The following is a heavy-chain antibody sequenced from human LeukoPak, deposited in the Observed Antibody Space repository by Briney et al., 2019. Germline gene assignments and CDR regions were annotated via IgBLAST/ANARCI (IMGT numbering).Heavy chain of an antibody. J-gene: IGHJ6*02. CDR3: ARVLGGGASYYYGMDV. Sequence: GGSLRLSCAASGFTSSDYYMSWIRQAPGKGLEWVSYISSRRSYTNYADSVKGRLTISRDNAKNSLYLQLHSLRDEATAVYYCARVLGGGASYYYGMDVWGQGTTVTVSS. V-gene: IGHV3-11*05. D-gene: IGHD1-26*01. CDR2: ISSRRSYT. CDR1: GFTSSDYY.